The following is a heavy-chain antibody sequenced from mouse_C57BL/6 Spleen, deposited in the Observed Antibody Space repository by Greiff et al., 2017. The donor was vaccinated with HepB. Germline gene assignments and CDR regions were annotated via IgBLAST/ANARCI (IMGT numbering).Heavy chain of an antibody. J-gene: IGHJ1*03. CDR2: IYPGDGDT. CDR3: ARDSIYGYFDV. Sequence: QVQLQQSGPELVKPGASVKISCKASGYAFSSSWMNWVKQRPGKGLEWIGRIYPGDGDTNYNGKFKGKATLTADKSSSTAYKQLSSRTSEDSAVYFCARDSIYGYFDVWGTGTTVTVSS. D-gene: IGHD2-10*02. V-gene: IGHV1-82*01. CDR1: GYAFSSSW.